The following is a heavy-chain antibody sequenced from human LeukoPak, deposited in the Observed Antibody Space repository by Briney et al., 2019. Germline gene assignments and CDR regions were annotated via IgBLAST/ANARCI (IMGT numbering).Heavy chain of an antibody. V-gene: IGHV1-69*13. CDR1: GGTFSSYA. J-gene: IGHJ4*02. CDR3: AREDYYGSGSYSPFDY. CDR2: IIPIFGTA. Sequence: ASVKVSCKASGGTFSSYAISWVRQAPGQGREWMGGIIPIFGTANYAQKFQGRVTITADESTSTAYIQLSSLRSEDTAVYYCAREDYYGSGSYSPFDYWGQGTLVTVSS. D-gene: IGHD3-10*01.